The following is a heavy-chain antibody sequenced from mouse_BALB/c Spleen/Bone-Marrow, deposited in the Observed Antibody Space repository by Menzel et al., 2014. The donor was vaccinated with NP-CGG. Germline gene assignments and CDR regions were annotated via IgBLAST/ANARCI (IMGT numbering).Heavy chain of an antibody. CDR2: IYPGDGDT. CDR3: ARGGISVDY. J-gene: IGHJ2*01. CDR1: GYAFSGYW. Sequence: QVQLQQPGAELVRPGSSVKISCKAFGYAFSGYWMNWVKQRPGQGLEWIGQIYPGDGDTDYNGKFKGKATLTADKSSSTAYMQLSSLTSEDSAVYFCARGGISVDYWGQGTTLTVSS. V-gene: IGHV1-80*01.